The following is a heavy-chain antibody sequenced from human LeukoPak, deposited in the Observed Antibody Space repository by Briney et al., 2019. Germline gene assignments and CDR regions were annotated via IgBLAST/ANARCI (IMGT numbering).Heavy chain of an antibody. CDR3: ARAGNWNDLDY. CDR2: IGYVHNSGST. J-gene: IGHJ4*02. D-gene: IGHD1-1*01. Sequence: PSETLSLTCTVSDTSMSSHYWSWLRQTPGKGLEWIGYIGYVHNSGSTNYSPSLKSRVTISLDTSKNQFSLKLNSVTAADTAVYYCARAGNWNDLDYWGQGTLVTVSS. CDR1: DTSMSSHY. V-gene: IGHV4-59*11.